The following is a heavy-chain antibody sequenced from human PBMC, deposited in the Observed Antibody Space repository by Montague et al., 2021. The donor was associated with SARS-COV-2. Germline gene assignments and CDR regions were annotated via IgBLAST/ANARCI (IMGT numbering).Heavy chain of an antibody. D-gene: IGHD3-10*01. V-gene: IGHV3-20*01. Sequence: SRRLSCAVSGLTFDDYGMSWVRQAPGKGLEWVSGISRSGDRTAYGDSVKGRFTISRDNAKNSLYLQMNSLRVEDTAFYHCSRGGGMIRGVVDFWGQGILVSVSS. CDR1: GLTFDDYG. J-gene: IGHJ4*02. CDR2: ISRSGDRT. CDR3: SRGGGMIRGVVDF.